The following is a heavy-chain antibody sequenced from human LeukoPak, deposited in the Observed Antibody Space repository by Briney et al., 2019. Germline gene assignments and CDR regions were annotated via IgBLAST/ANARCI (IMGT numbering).Heavy chain of an antibody. V-gene: IGHV4-4*07. CDR1: GGSISSYY. J-gene: IGHJ4*02. D-gene: IGHD1-26*01. CDR2: IYTSGST. CDR3: AGVRSYGGDLDY. Sequence: SETLSLTCTVSGGSISSYYWSWIRQPAGKGLEWIGRIYTSGSTNYNPSLKSRVTMSVDTSKNQFSLKLSSVTAADTAVYYCAGVRSYGGDLDYWGQGTLVTVSS.